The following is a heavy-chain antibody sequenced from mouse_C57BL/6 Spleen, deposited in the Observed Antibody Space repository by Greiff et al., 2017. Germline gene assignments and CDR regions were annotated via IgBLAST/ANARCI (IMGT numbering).Heavy chain of an antibody. CDR3: ARGGYPAWFAY. V-gene: IGHV5-17*01. Sequence: DVQLVESGGGLVKPGGSLKLSCAASGFTFSDYGMHWVRQAPEKGLEWVAYISSGSSTIYYADTVKGRFTISRDNAKNTLFLQMTSLRSEDTAMYYCARGGYPAWFAYWGQGTLVTVSA. J-gene: IGHJ3*01. CDR1: GFTFSDYG. CDR2: ISSGSSTI. D-gene: IGHD2-2*01.